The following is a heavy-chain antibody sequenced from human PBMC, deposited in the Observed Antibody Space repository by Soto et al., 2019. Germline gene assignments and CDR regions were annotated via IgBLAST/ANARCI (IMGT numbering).Heavy chain of an antibody. D-gene: IGHD3-9*01. CDR3: TRDPTHYDILTGYYRNYYYYYYMDF. J-gene: IGHJ6*03. CDR1: GFTFGDYA. V-gene: IGHV3-49*03. CDR2: IRSKAYGGTT. Sequence: PGGSLRLSCTASGFTFGDYAMSWFRQAPGKGLEWVGFIRSKAYGGTTEYAASVKGRFTISRDDSKGIAYLQMNSLKTEDTAVYYCTRDPTHYDILTGYYRNYYYYYYMDFWGKGTTVTVSS.